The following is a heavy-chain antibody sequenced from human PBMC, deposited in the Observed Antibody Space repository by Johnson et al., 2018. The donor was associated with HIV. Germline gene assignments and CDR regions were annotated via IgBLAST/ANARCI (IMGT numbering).Heavy chain of an antibody. V-gene: IGHV3-11*01. CDR2: INWDGDST. D-gene: IGHD4-17*01. Sequence: QVQLVESGGGVVKPGASLRLSCAASGFSLSDYYMSWIRQAPGKGLEWVSLINWDGDSTYYADSVKGRFTISRDNVKNSLYLQMNSLRAEDTALYYCARSRGGGDYAPEAFDIWGQGTMVTVSS. CDR3: ARSRGGGDYAPEAFDI. CDR1: GFSLSDYY. J-gene: IGHJ3*02.